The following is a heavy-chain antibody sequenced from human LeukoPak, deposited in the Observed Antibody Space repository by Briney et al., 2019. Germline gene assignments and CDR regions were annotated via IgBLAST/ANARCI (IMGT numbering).Heavy chain of an antibody. V-gene: IGHV4-39*01. CDR3: ANSYNFDY. CDR1: GRSIRSSRYY. D-gene: IGHD5-24*01. CDR2: IYYSGST. J-gene: IGHJ4*02. Sequence: TDTLSLTCSLSGRSIRSSRYYWGCLRQPPGKGLEWIGSIYYSGSTFYNPSLKSRDTISVDTSKNQFSLQLSSVTAADTAVYYCANSYNFDYWGQGTLVTVSS.